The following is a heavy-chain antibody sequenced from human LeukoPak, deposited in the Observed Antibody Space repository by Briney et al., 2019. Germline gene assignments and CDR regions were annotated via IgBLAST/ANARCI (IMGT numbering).Heavy chain of an antibody. D-gene: IGHD3-9*01. Sequence: GGSLRLSCAASGFTFNTYKMNWVRQAPGRGLEWVSSIHSGGSDIYYADSVKGRFTVSSDNAKNSLFLQMNSLRAEDTALYYCARGHYDILTGNYKWTPDYWGQGTLVTVSS. CDR3: ARGHYDILTGNYKWTPDY. CDR2: IHSGGSDI. J-gene: IGHJ4*02. V-gene: IGHV3-21*06. CDR1: GFTFNTYK.